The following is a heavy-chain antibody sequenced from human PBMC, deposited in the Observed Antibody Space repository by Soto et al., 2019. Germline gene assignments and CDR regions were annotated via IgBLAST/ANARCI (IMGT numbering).Heavy chain of an antibody. V-gene: IGHV4-59*13. CDR1: GGSYSFYY. CDR3: AREVKKHGHYYMDV. J-gene: IGHJ6*03. CDR2: FYYSDTT. Sequence: QVQLRESGPGLVKPSETLSLTCTVSGGSYSFYYWTWIRQPPGKGLEWIGYFYYSDTTNYSPSLKSRVTMSLDTSQNQFSLKLASVTAADTAVYYCAREVKKHGHYYMDVWGKGTTVTVSS. D-gene: IGHD3-10*01.